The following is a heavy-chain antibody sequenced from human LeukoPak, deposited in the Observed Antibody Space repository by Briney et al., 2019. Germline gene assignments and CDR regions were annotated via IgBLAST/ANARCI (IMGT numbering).Heavy chain of an antibody. V-gene: IGHV3-23*01. CDR1: GFAFSSYA. Sequence: GGSLRLSCAASGFAFSSYAMSWVRQAPGKGLEWVSAISGSGGSTYYADSVKGRFTISRDNAKKSLYLQVNSLRAEDTAVYYCAREMATIMFDHWGQGTLVTVSS. CDR3: AREMATIMFDH. D-gene: IGHD5-24*01. J-gene: IGHJ4*02. CDR2: ISGSGGST.